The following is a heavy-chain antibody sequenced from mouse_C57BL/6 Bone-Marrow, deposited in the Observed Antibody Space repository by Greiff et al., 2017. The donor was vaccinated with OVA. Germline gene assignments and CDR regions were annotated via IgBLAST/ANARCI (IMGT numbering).Heavy chain of an antibody. Sequence: VQLQQSGPGLVKPSQSLFLTCSISGFPITGCYYWSLIRQSPGKPLEWMGNITHSGETSYNPSLQSPIPITRETSKNQFFLQLYSVTTEDTAMYYGEGGLRDYAMDYWGQGTSVTVSS. D-gene: IGHD2-4*01. CDR3: EGGLRDYAMDY. V-gene: IGHV12-3*01. CDR1: GFPITGCYY. CDR2: ITHSGET. J-gene: IGHJ4*01.